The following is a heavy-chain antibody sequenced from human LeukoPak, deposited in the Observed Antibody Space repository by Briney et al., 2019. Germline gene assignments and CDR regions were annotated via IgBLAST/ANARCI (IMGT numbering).Heavy chain of an antibody. CDR1: GFTFSDYY. Sequence: PGGSLRLSCAASGFTFSDYYMSWIRQAPGKGLEWFSYIRSSGSTIYYADSVKGRFTISRDNAKNSLYLQMNSLRAEDTAVYYCARVDCSSTSCYEFDYWGQGTLVTVSS. V-gene: IGHV3-11*04. D-gene: IGHD2-2*01. J-gene: IGHJ4*02. CDR2: IRSSGSTI. CDR3: ARVDCSSTSCYEFDY.